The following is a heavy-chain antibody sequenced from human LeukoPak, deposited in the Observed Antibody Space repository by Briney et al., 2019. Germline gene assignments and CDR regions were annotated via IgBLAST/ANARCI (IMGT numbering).Heavy chain of an antibody. D-gene: IGHD3-3*01. J-gene: IGHJ4*02. CDR1: GFTFSSYA. Sequence: GGSLRLSCAASGFTFSSYAMSWVRQAPGKGLEWVSAISGSGGSTYYADSVKGRFTISRDNSKNTLYLQMNSLRAEDTAVYYCAKDRRYYDFWSGYYTDYWGQGTLVTVSS. CDR2: ISGSGGST. V-gene: IGHV3-23*01. CDR3: AKDRRYYDFWSGYYTDY.